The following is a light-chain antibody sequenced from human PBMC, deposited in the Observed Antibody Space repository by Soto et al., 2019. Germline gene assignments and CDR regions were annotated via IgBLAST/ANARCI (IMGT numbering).Light chain of an antibody. Sequence: IVMPKSTAPLSLSAGERATLSCMASQSISSKLAWYQQKPGQAPRLLIYGASRRATGFPARFSGSGSGTDFTLTISSLQSEDFAVYYCQQYDNWPWTFGQGTKVDVK. CDR1: QSISSK. V-gene: IGKV3-15*01. CDR3: QQYDNWPWT. J-gene: IGKJ1*01. CDR2: GAS.